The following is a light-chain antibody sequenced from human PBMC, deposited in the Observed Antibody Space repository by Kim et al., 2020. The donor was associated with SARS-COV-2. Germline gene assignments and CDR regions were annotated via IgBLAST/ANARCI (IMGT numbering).Light chain of an antibody. CDR2: SNN. V-gene: IGLV1-44*01. CDR1: SSNIGSNT. Sequence: QSVLTQPPSASGTPGQRVTISCSGSSSNIGSNTVNWYQQLPGTAPKLLIYSNNQRPSGVPHRFSGSKSGTSASLAISGLLSEDEADYYCAAWDDSLNGWVFGGGTQLTVL. J-gene: IGLJ3*02. CDR3: AAWDDSLNGWV.